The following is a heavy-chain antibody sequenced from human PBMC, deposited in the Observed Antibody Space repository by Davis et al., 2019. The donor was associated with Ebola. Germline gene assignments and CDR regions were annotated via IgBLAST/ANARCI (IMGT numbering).Heavy chain of an antibody. D-gene: IGHD1-26*01. CDR2: ISYDGSNK. CDR1: GFTFSSYT. V-gene: IGHV3-30*18. CDR3: AKESEWAAAGAFDI. Sequence: GESLKISCAASGFTFSSYTMNWVRQAPGKGLEWVAVISYDGSNKYYADSVKGRFTISRDNSKNTLYLQMNSLRAEDTAVYYCAKESEWAAAGAFDIWGQGTMVTVSS. J-gene: IGHJ3*02.